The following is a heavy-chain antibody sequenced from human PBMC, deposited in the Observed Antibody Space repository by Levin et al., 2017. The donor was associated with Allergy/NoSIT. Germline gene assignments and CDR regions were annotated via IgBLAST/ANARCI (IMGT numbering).Heavy chain of an antibody. CDR1: GFTFSSYG. Sequence: GGSLRLSCAASGFTFSSYGMHWVRQAPGKGLEWVAVISYDGSNKYYADSVKGRFTISRDNSKNTLYLQMNSLRAEDTAVYYCAKVLSDFWSGYYGWLGDDFDYWGQGTLVTVSS. CDR2: ISYDGSNK. D-gene: IGHD3-3*01. J-gene: IGHJ4*02. CDR3: AKVLSDFWSGYYGWLGDDFDY. V-gene: IGHV3-30*18.